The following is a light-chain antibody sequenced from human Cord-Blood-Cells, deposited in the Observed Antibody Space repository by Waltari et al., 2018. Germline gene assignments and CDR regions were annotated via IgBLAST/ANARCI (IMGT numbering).Light chain of an antibody. V-gene: IGLV2-23*02. Sequence: QSALTQPASVSGSPGQSITISCPGTSSDVGSYNLVSWYQQPPGKAPKLMIYEVSKRPSGVSNRFSGSKSGNTASLTISGLQAEDEADYYCCSYAGSSNVVFGGGTKLTVL. CDR1: SSDVGSYNL. CDR2: EVS. J-gene: IGLJ2*01. CDR3: CSYAGSSNVV.